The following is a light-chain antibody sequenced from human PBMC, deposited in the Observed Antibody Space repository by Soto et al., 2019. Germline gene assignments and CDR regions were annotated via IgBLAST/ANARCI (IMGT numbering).Light chain of an antibody. CDR2: DVS. CDR1: SIDVGGYNY. V-gene: IGLV2-11*01. Sequence: QSALTQPRSVSGSPGQSVTISCTGTSIDVGGYNYVSWYQQHPGKAPKLMIYDVSKRPSGVPDRFSGSKSGNTASLTISGLQAEDEADYYCCSYAGSYIPYVFGTGPRSPS. J-gene: IGLJ1*01. CDR3: CSYAGSYIPYV.